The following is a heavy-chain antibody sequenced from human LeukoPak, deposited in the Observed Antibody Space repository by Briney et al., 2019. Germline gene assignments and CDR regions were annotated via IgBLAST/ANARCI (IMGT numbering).Heavy chain of an antibody. CDR3: ARNQRSGSSYYYYYMDV. D-gene: IGHD3-3*01. J-gene: IGHJ6*03. Sequence: PGGSLRLSCAASGVTFSSFSMNWVRQAPGKGLERVSSISGNNDYIYYADSVKGRFTISRDNAKNSLYLQLNSLRAEDTAVYYCARNQRSGSSYYYYYMDVWGKGTTVTVSS. CDR2: ISGNNDYI. V-gene: IGHV3-21*01. CDR1: GVTFSSFS.